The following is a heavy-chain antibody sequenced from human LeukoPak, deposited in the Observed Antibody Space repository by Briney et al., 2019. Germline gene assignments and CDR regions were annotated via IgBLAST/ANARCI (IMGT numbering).Heavy chain of an antibody. Sequence: PGGSLRLSCAASGFTFSSYGMSWVRQTPGKGLEWVSAISGSGSSTYYADSVKGRFTISRDNSKNTLYLQMNSLRAEDTAVYYCAKRGTAMVPLDYWGQGTLVTVSS. CDR2: ISGSGSST. CDR1: GFTFSSYG. D-gene: IGHD5-18*01. J-gene: IGHJ4*02. CDR3: AKRGTAMVPLDY. V-gene: IGHV3-23*01.